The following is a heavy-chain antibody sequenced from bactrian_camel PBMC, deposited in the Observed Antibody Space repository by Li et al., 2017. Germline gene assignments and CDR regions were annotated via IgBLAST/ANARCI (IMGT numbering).Heavy chain of an antibody. V-gene: IGHV3S68*01. D-gene: IGHD4*01. J-gene: IGHJ4*01. CDR2: IFTRDHSS. CDR1: GSMLNRCG. Sequence: VQLVESGGGEVQVGGSLKLSCVISGSMLNRCGMGWLRQAPGKEREGVALIFTRDHSSYYLGSVKGRFSISHDNAKNTLYLQMNSLKPEDTATYYCAARRRQTGDDCTTPPTQYDYQGQGTQVTVS. CDR3: AARRRQTGDDCTTPPTQYDY.